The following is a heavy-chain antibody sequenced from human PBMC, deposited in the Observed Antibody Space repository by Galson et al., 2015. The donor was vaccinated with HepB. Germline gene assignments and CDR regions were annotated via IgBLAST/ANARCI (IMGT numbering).Heavy chain of an antibody. V-gene: IGHV1-18*01. Sequence: SVKVSCKASGYTFTSYGISWVRQAPGQGLEWMGWISAYNGNTNYAQKLQGRVTMTTDTSTSTAYMELRSLRSDDTAVYYCARAPRHCSSTSCYTQNWFDPWGQGTLVTVSS. CDR1: GYTFTSYG. CDR2: ISAYNGNT. J-gene: IGHJ5*02. D-gene: IGHD2-2*02. CDR3: ARAPRHCSSTSCYTQNWFDP.